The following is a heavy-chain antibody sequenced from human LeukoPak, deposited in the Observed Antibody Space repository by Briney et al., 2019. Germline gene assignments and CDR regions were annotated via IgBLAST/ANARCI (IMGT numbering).Heavy chain of an antibody. CDR2: IYYSGST. J-gene: IGHJ6*03. Sequence: PSETLSLTCAVYGESFSGYYWNWIRQPPGKGLEWIGYIYYSGSTNYNPSLKSRVTISVDTSKNQFSLKLSSVTAADTAVYYCAASYYGSGSDYYYYYYMDVWGKGTTVTISS. CDR3: AASYYGSGSDYYYYYYMDV. CDR1: GESFSGYY. V-gene: IGHV4-59*01. D-gene: IGHD3-10*01.